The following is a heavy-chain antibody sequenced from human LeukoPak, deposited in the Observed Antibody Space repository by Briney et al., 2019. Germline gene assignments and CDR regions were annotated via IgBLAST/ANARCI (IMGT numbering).Heavy chain of an antibody. Sequence: GGSLRLSCAASGFIFNNYWMSWVRQAPGKGLEWVANIKQDGSEKYYVDSVKGRFTTSRDNAKNSLHLQMNSLRAEDTAVYYCARERGSGSYHPFDPWGQGTLVTVSS. CDR1: GFIFNNYW. CDR2: IKQDGSEK. CDR3: ARERGSGSYHPFDP. D-gene: IGHD3-10*01. V-gene: IGHV3-7*01. J-gene: IGHJ5*02.